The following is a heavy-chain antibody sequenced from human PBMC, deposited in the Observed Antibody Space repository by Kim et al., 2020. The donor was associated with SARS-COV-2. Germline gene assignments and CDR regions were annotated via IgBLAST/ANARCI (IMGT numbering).Heavy chain of an antibody. Sequence: GGSLRLSCAASGFTFSSYWMHWVRQAPGKGLVWVSRINSDGSSTSYADSVKGRFTISRDNAKNTLYLQMNSLRAEDTAVYYCARVDSSGYYYSRYYYYVMDGWGQGTTVTVSS. J-gene: IGHJ6*02. CDR1: GFTFSSYW. CDR3: ARVDSSGYYYSRYYYYVMDG. V-gene: IGHV3-74*01. D-gene: IGHD3-22*01. CDR2: INSDGSST.